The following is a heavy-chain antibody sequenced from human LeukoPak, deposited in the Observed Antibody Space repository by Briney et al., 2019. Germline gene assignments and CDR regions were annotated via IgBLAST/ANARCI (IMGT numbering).Heavy chain of an antibody. Sequence: ASVKVSCKASGYTFTGYYMHWVRQAPGQGLEWMGWINPNSGGTNYAQKFQGWVTMTRDTSISTAYMELSRLRSDDTAVYYCARKNKGISGFGVAFDIWGQGTMVTVSS. D-gene: IGHD6-13*01. CDR2: INPNSGGT. J-gene: IGHJ3*02. CDR3: ARKNKGISGFGVAFDI. CDR1: GYTFTGYY. V-gene: IGHV1-2*04.